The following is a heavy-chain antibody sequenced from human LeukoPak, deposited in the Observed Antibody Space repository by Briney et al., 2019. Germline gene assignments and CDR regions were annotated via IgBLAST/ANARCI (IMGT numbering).Heavy chain of an antibody. CDR1: GFTFDDYA. CDR3: AKEVELLWFGELSN. V-gene: IGHV3-9*01. CDR2: ISWNSGSI. Sequence: GRSLRLSCAASGFTFDDYAMHWVRQAPGKGLEWVSGISWNSGSIGYADSVKGRLTISRDNAKNSLYLQMNSLRAEDTALYYCAKEVELLWFGELSNWGQGTLVTVSS. J-gene: IGHJ4*02. D-gene: IGHD3-10*01.